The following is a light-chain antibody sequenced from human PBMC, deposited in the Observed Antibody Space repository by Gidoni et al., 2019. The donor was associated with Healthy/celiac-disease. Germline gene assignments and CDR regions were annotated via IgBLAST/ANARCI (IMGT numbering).Light chain of an antibody. J-gene: IGLJ3*02. CDR2: LNSDGSH. CDR1: SGHSSYA. Sequence: LVLTQSPSASASLGASVKLTCTLSSGHSSYAIAWHQQQPAKGPRYLMKLNSDGSHSKGDGIPDRFSGSSSGAERYLTISSLQSEDEADYYCQTWGTGIRVFGGGTKLTVL. V-gene: IGLV4-69*01. CDR3: QTWGTGIRV.